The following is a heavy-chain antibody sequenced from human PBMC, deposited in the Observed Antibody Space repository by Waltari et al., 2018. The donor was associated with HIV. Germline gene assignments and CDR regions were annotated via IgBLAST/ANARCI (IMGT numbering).Heavy chain of an antibody. J-gene: IGHJ1*01. CDR1: AYKFETYA. Sequence: QVRLIQYQSEVKKPGASLRISCQASAYKFETYAMNWLRQGPGQGLGWLGWINTVSGQATVLQSFFGRVDISLNNSLLTTFLEIKDLRLEDAATYYCARGRSSRWFRPWGGFDTWGQGT. CDR3: ARGRSSRWFRPWGGFDT. D-gene: IGHD3-9*01. V-gene: IGHV7-4-1*02. CDR2: INTVSGQA.